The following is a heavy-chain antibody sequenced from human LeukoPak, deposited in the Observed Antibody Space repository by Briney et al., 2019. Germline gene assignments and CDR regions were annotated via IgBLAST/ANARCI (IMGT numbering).Heavy chain of an antibody. CDR2: INHNGST. CDR1: GGSFSGYY. Sequence: SETLSLTCAVYGGSFSGYYWSWIRQPPGKGLEWIGEINHNGSTNYNPSLKSRVTISVDTSKNQFSLKLSSVTAADTAVYYCARHSRGIAAAGFDYWGQGTLVTVSS. CDR3: ARHSRGIAAAGFDY. J-gene: IGHJ4*02. D-gene: IGHD6-13*01. V-gene: IGHV4-34*01.